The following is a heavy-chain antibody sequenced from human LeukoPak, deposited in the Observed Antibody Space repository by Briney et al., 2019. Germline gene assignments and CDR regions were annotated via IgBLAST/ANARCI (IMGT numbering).Heavy chain of an antibody. CDR1: GGSFSGYY. J-gene: IGHJ4*02. D-gene: IGHD5-24*01. V-gene: IGHV4-34*01. CDR3: ARGRDSDY. CDR2: INHSGST. Sequence: PSETLSLTCAVYGGSFSGYYWSWIRQPPGKGLEWIGEINHSGSTNYNPSLKSRVTISVDTSKNQFSLKLSSVTAADAAVYYCARGRDSDYWGQGTRVTVSS.